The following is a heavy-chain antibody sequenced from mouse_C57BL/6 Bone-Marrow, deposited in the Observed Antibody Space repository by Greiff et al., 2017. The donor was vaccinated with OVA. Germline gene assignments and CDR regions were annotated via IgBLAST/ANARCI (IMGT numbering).Heavy chain of an antibody. J-gene: IGHJ1*03. D-gene: IGHD1-1*01. Sequence: QVQLQQSGPELVKPGASVKISCKASGYAFSSSWMNWVKQRPGKGLEWIGRIYPGDGDTNYNGKFKGQATLTADKSSSTDYMQLSSLTSEDSAVYFCARPLITTGVATDWYFDVWGTGTTVTVSS. CDR1: GYAFSSSW. V-gene: IGHV1-82*01. CDR2: IYPGDGDT. CDR3: ARPLITTGVATDWYFDV.